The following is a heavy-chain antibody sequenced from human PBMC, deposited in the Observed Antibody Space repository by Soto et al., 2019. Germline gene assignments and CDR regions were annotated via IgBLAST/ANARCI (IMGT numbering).Heavy chain of an antibody. CDR3: ATVRDSSSAHDAFDI. Sequence: ASVKVSCKVSGYTLTELSMHWVRQAPGKGLEWMGGFDPEDGETIYAQKFQGRVTMTEDTSTDTAYMELSSLRSEDTAVYYCATVRDSSSAHDAFDIWGQGTMVTVSS. CDR1: GYTLTELS. J-gene: IGHJ3*02. CDR2: FDPEDGET. V-gene: IGHV1-24*01. D-gene: IGHD6-6*01.